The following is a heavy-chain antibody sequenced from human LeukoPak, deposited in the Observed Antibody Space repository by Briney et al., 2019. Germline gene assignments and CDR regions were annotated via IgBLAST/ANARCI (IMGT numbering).Heavy chain of an antibody. V-gene: IGHV3-13*01. J-gene: IGHJ4*02. CDR2: VDVTGAT. D-gene: IGHD3-16*02. CDR3: VREALGFRYTYFDS. Sequence: GGSLRLSCAASGFSFTTYDMHWVRHAAGEGLEWVSSVDVTGATYYPGSVKGRFTISRENAKSSLFLQMNSLRAGDTAVYYCVREALGFRYTYFDSWGQGTLVTVSS. CDR1: GFSFTTYD.